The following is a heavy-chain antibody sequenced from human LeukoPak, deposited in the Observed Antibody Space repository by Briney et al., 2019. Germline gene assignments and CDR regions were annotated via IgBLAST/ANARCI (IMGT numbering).Heavy chain of an antibody. J-gene: IGHJ4*02. CDR1: GDSISTSSYY. D-gene: IGHD6-13*01. Sequence: SGTLSLTCTVSGDSISTSSYYWGWIRQPPGKGLEWIGSVFFSGNTYYEPSLKSRVTISVDTSKNQFSLKLSSVTAADTAVYYCAREVYSSSWSKAYWGQGTLVTVSS. CDR3: AREVYSSSWSKAY. CDR2: VFFSGNT. V-gene: IGHV4-39*07.